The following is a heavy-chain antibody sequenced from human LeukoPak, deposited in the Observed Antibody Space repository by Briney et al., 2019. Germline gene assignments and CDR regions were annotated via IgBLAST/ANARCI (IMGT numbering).Heavy chain of an antibody. D-gene: IGHD4-17*01. Sequence: SETLSLTCAVYGGSFSGYYWSWIRQPPGKGLEWIGEINHSGSTNYNPSLKSRVTISVDTSKNQFSLKLSSVTAADTAVYYCAREVRLTVTTFALYYYMDVWGKGTTVTVSS. CDR1: GGSFSGYY. CDR3: AREVRLTVTTFALYYYMDV. CDR2: INHSGST. V-gene: IGHV4-34*01. J-gene: IGHJ6*03.